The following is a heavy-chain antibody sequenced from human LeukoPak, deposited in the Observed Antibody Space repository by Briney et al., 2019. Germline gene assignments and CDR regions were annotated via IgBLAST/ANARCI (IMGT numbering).Heavy chain of an antibody. CDR1: GYTFTSYY. V-gene: IGHV1-46*03. Sequence: GASVKVSCKASGYTFTSYYMHWVRQAPGQGLEWIGIINPTGGSTSYAQQFKGRVTMTRDASTTTSYMELTSLRSEDTGVYYCARDRVVVVPAAIIRDNWFDLWGQGTLVTVSS. D-gene: IGHD2-2*01. J-gene: IGHJ5*02. CDR2: INPTGGST. CDR3: ARDRVVVVPAAIIRDNWFDL.